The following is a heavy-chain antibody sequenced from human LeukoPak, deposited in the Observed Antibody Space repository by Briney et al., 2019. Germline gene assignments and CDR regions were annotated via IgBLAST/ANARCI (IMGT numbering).Heavy chain of an antibody. CDR1: GFTFSSYA. CDR3: AKGPLIEVAGTTWDH. D-gene: IGHD6-19*01. J-gene: IGHJ4*02. CDR2: ISGSGGST. Sequence: PGGPLRLSCAASGFTFSSYAMSWVRQAPGKGLEWVSAISGSGGSTYYADSVKGRFTIARDNSKYTLHLHMNSLRAEDTAVYYCAKGPLIEVAGTTWDHWGQGTLVTVSS. V-gene: IGHV3-23*01.